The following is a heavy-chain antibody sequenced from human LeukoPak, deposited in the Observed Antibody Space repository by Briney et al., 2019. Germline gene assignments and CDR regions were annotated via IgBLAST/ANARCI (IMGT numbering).Heavy chain of an antibody. CDR3: AKDAHMIVGDFDY. CDR2: ISGSGGST. J-gene: IGHJ4*02. Sequence: ETLSLTCTVSGGSISSYYWSWIRRPPGKGLEWVSAISGSGGSTYYADSVKGRFTISRDNSKNTLYLQMNSLRAEDTAVYYCAKDAHMIVGDFDYWGQGTLVTVSS. V-gene: IGHV3-23*01. CDR1: GGSISSYY. D-gene: IGHD3-22*01.